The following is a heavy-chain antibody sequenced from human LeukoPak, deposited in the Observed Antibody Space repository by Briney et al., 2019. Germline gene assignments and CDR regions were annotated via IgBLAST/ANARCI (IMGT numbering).Heavy chain of an antibody. Sequence: GRSLRLSCAASGFTFSSYGMHWVRQAPGKGLEWVAVISYDGSNKYYADSVKGRFAISRDNSKNTLYLQMNSLRAEDTAVYYCAKGAERGYSYGGDYFDYRGQGTLVTVSS. J-gene: IGHJ4*02. D-gene: IGHD5-18*01. CDR3: AKGAERGYSYGGDYFDY. V-gene: IGHV3-30*18. CDR2: ISYDGSNK. CDR1: GFTFSSYG.